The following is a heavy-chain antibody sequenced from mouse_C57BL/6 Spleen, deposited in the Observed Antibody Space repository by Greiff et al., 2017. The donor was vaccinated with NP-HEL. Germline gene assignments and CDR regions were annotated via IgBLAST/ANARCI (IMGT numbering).Heavy chain of an antibody. CDR3: ARDGYYPDWYFDV. D-gene: IGHD2-3*01. Sequence: EVQLQQSGAELVKPGASVKLSCTASGFNIKDYYMHWVKQRPEQGLEWIGRIDPEDGETKYAPKFPGKATITADTSSNTAYLQLSSLTSEDTAVYYCARDGYYPDWYFDVWGTGTTVTVSS. V-gene: IGHV14-2*01. J-gene: IGHJ1*03. CDR1: GFNIKDYY. CDR2: IDPEDGET.